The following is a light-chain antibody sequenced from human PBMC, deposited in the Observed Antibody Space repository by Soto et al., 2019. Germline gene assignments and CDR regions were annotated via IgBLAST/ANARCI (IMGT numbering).Light chain of an antibody. CDR2: KTS. CDR3: QQYNNDWT. Sequence: IWMTQSPSLLSASTGDRVTITCRASQSVSSWLAWYQQKPGKAPKLLIYKTSSLESGVPSRFSGSGSGTEFTLTISSLQPDDFATYYCQQYNNDWTFGQGTKVDI. J-gene: IGKJ1*01. V-gene: IGKV1-5*03. CDR1: QSVSSW.